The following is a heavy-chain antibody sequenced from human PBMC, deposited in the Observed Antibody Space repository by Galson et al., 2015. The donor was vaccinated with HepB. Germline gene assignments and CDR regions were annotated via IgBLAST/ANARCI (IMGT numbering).Heavy chain of an antibody. J-gene: IGHJ4*02. CDR1: GFTFSGSA. V-gene: IGHV3-73*01. CDR2: IRSKANSYAT. Sequence: SLRLSCAASGFTFSGSAMHWVRQASGKGLEWVGRIRSKANSYATAYAASVKGRFTISRDDSKNTAYLQMNSLKTEDTAVYYCTMVRGVRLWEPYDYWGQGTLVTVSS. CDR3: TMVRGVRLWEPYDY. D-gene: IGHD3-10*01.